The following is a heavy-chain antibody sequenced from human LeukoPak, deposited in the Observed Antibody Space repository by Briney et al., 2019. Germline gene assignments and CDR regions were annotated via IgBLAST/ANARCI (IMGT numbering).Heavy chain of an antibody. V-gene: IGHV3-23*01. CDR3: AKFGRVTTVKGHFDY. CDR1: GFTFSSNA. J-gene: IGHJ4*02. Sequence: GGSLRLSCAASGFTFSSNAMSWVRQAPGKGLEWVSAISGSGGSTYYADSVKGRFTISRDNSKNTLYLQMNSLRAEDTAVYYCAKFGRVTTVKGHFDYWGQGTLVTVSS. CDR2: ISGSGGST. D-gene: IGHD4-17*01.